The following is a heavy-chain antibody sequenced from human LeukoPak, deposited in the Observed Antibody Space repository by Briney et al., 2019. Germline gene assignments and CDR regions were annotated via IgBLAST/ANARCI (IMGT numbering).Heavy chain of an antibody. Sequence: GGSLRLSGAASGFTFSCYAMSWVRQAPGKGLEWVSAISGSGGSTYYADSVKGQFTISRDNSKNTLYLQMNSLRAEDAAVYYCAKEYYYDSSGYYYGWGQGTLVTVSS. CDR1: GFTFSCYA. V-gene: IGHV3-23*01. D-gene: IGHD3-22*01. CDR3: AKEYYYDSSGYYYG. J-gene: IGHJ4*02. CDR2: ISGSGGST.